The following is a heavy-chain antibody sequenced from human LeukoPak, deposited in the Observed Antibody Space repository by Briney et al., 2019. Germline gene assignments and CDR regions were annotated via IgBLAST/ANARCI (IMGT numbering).Heavy chain of an antibody. CDR2: ISTSGATI. D-gene: IGHD3-16*01. CDR1: GFTFSDYE. CDR3: ARDGGRTASGFRPHWFDC. V-gene: IGHV3-48*03. Sequence: GGSLRLSCAASGFTFSDYEMNWVRQAPGKGLEWVSYISTSGATIHYADSVKGRFTISRDNAKNSLYLQMDSLRAEDTAVYYCARDGGRTASGFRPHWFDCWGQGTLVTVSS. J-gene: IGHJ4*02.